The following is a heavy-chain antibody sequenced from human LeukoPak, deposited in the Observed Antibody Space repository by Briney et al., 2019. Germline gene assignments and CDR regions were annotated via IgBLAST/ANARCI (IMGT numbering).Heavy chain of an antibody. Sequence: GGSLRLSCAASGFTFSSYAMSWVRQAPGKGLEWVSGISWNSGSIGYADSVKGRFTISRDNAKNSLYLQMNSLRAEDTAVYYCARDPSSPGSSGWYYFDYWGQGTLVTVSS. V-gene: IGHV3-20*04. CDR2: ISWNSGSI. J-gene: IGHJ4*02. CDR1: GFTFSSYA. CDR3: ARDPSSPGSSGWYYFDY. D-gene: IGHD6-19*01.